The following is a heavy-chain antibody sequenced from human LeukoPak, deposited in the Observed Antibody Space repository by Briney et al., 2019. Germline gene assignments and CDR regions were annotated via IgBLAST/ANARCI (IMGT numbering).Heavy chain of an antibody. CDR3: AKDAAPGMGKLDY. D-gene: IGHD3-10*01. J-gene: IGHJ4*02. CDR2: IRYDGSNK. V-gene: IGHV3-30*02. Sequence: GGSLRPSCAASGLTFSSYGMHWVRQAPGKGLEWVAFIRYDGSNKYYADSVKGRFTISRDNSKNTLYLQMNSLRAEDTAVYYCAKDAAPGMGKLDYWGQGTLVTVSS. CDR1: GLTFSSYG.